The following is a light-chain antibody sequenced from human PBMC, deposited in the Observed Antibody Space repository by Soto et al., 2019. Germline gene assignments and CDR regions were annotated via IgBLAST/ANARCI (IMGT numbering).Light chain of an antibody. CDR3: GADHGSGSNFVRV. CDR1: SGYSNYK. V-gene: IGLV9-49*01. J-gene: IGLJ1*01. CDR2: VGTGGIVG. Sequence: QPVLTQPPSASASLGASVTLTCTLSSGYSNYKVDWYQQRPGKGPRFVMRVGTGGIVGSKGDGIPDRFSVLGSGLNRYLTIKNIQEEDESDYHCGADHGSGSNFVRVFGTGTQLTVL.